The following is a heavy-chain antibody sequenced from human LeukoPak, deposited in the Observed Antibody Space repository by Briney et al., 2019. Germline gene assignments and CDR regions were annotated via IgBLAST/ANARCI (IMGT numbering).Heavy chain of an antibody. J-gene: IGHJ4*02. CDR3: ARGLDFLNDY. D-gene: IGHD3-9*01. V-gene: IGHV1-8*01. CDR2: MNPNSGNT. Sequence: XXGVRQATGXGLEWMGWMNPNSGNTGYAQKFQSRVTMTRNTSISTAYMELSSLRSEDTAVYYCARGLDFLNDYWGQGTLVTVSS.